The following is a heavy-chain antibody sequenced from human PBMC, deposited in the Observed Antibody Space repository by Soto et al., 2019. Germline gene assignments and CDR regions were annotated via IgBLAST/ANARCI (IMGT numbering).Heavy chain of an antibody. Sequence: SLRLSCAASGFTFDDYAMHWVRQAPGKGLEWVSGISWNSGSIGYADSVKGRFTISRDNAKNSLYLQMNSLRAEDTALYYCAKHIAVDGSGYFDYWGQGTLVTVSS. V-gene: IGHV3-9*01. J-gene: IGHJ4*02. D-gene: IGHD2-15*01. CDR2: ISWNSGSI. CDR1: GFTFDDYA. CDR3: AKHIAVDGSGYFDY.